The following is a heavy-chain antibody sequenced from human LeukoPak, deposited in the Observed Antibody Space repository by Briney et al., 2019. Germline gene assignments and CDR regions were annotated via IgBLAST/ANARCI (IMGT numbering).Heavy chain of an antibody. Sequence: GGSLRLSCAASGFTFSSYSMNWVRQAPGKGLAWVSSISSGSSYIYYADSVKGRFTISRDNAKNSLYPQMNSLRAEDTAVYYCASDSSGWYQYFQHWGQGTLVTVSS. D-gene: IGHD6-19*01. J-gene: IGHJ1*01. CDR2: ISSGSSYI. CDR3: ASDSSGWYQYFQH. CDR1: GFTFSSYS. V-gene: IGHV3-21*01.